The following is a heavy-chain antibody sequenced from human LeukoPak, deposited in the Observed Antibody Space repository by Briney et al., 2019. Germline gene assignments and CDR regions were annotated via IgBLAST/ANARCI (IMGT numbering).Heavy chain of an antibody. D-gene: IGHD3-10*01. CDR3: ARDRGESYFDY. CDR1: GFTFSSYG. Sequence: EGSLRLSCAASGFTFSSYGMHWVRQAPGKGLQWVAFIWYDGSNKYYADSVKGRFTISRDNSKNTLYLQIDSLRAEDTAVYYCARDRGESYFDYWGQGTLVTVSS. J-gene: IGHJ4*02. CDR2: IWYDGSNK. V-gene: IGHV3-33*01.